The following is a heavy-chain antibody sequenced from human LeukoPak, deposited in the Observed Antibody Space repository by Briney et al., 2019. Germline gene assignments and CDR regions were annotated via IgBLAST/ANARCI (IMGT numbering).Heavy chain of an antibody. CDR2: IYYSGST. CDR1: GGSFSSGSYY. Sequence: SETLSLTCTVSGGSFSSGSYYWSWIRQPPGKGLEWIGYIYYSGSTNYNPSLKSRVTISVDTSKNQFSLKLSSVTAADTAVYYCARDGYTPFDYWGQGTLVTVSS. J-gene: IGHJ4*02. CDR3: ARDGYTPFDY. V-gene: IGHV4-61*01. D-gene: IGHD5-24*01.